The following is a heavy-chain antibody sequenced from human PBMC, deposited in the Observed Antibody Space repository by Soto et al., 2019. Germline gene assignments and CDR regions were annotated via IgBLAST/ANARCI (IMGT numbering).Heavy chain of an antibody. CDR2: IWYDGSNK. CDR3: ARADSGYYYYFDY. J-gene: IGHJ4*02. Sequence: PGGSLRLSCAASGFTFSSYGMHWVRQAPGKGLEWVAVIWYDGSNKYYADSVKGRFTISRDNSKNTLYLQMNSLRAEDTAVYYCARADSGYYYYFDYWGQGTLVTVSS. CDR1: GFTFSSYG. V-gene: IGHV3-33*01. D-gene: IGHD3-22*01.